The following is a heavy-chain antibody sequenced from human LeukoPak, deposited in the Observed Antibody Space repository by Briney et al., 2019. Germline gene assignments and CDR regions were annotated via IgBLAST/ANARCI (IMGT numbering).Heavy chain of an antibody. Sequence: GGSLRLSCAASGFTFSSNAMSWVRQAPGKGLEWVSTIISGGNTYYADSVKGRFTISRDNSKNTVYLQMNSLRAEDTAVYYCAKQGEWELGYVFDIWGQGTMVTVSS. J-gene: IGHJ3*02. CDR2: IISGGNT. D-gene: IGHD1-26*01. CDR3: AKQGEWELGYVFDI. CDR1: GFTFSSNA. V-gene: IGHV3-23*01.